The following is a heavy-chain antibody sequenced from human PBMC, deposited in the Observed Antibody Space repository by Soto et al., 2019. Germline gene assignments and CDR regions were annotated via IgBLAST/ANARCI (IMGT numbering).Heavy chain of an antibody. V-gene: IGHV4-4*02. CDR2: IYHSGST. J-gene: IGHJ6*02. Sequence: SETLSLTCAVSGGSISSSNWWSWVRQPPGKGLEWIGEIYHSGSTNYNPSLKSRVTISVDKSKNQFSLKLSSVTAADTAVYYCARDVVVVVAANSGNYYYGMDVWGQGTPVTVSS. CDR3: ARDVVVVVAANSGNYYYGMDV. D-gene: IGHD2-15*01. CDR1: GGSISSSNW.